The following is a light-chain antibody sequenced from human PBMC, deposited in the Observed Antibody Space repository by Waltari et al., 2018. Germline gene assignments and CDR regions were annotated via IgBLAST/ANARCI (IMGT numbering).Light chain of an antibody. J-gene: IGKJ1*01. V-gene: IGKV1-39*01. CDR1: ESIGIY. Sequence: IQMTQSPSSLSASVGDRVTITCRASESIGIYLNWYQQQPGKAPRILISGASNLESGVPSRFGGSGSGTDFTLTISNLQLADFVTYYCQQSYRNPRTFGHGTKVDFK. CDR3: QQSYRNPRT. CDR2: GAS.